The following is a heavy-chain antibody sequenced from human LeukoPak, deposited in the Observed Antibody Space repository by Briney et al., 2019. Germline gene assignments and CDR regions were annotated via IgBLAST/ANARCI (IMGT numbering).Heavy chain of an antibody. CDR1: GGSISNYY. Sequence: SETLSLTCTVSGGSISNYYWSWIRQPPGKGLEWIGEINHSGSTNYNPSLKSRVTISVDTSKNQFSLKLSSVTAADTAVYYCARGQYSSSWYKHGYDYWGQGTLVTVSS. D-gene: IGHD6-13*01. V-gene: IGHV4-34*01. CDR2: INHSGST. J-gene: IGHJ4*02. CDR3: ARGQYSSSWYKHGYDY.